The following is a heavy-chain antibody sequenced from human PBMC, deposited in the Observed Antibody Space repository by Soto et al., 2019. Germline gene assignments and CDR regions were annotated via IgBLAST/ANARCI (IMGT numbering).Heavy chain of an antibody. V-gene: IGHV4-30-4*01. CDR3: ARGDRYSGSFSDYFDP. Sequence: SETLSLTCTVSGGSISSDDYYWSWIRQAPGRGLEWIGYIHSSGSIYYNPSLKSRATVSIDTAGNQFSLKVSSVTVADTAVYYCARGDRYSGSFSDYFDPWGQGTLVTVSS. CDR1: GGSISSDDYY. CDR2: IHSSGSI. D-gene: IGHD1-26*01. J-gene: IGHJ5*02.